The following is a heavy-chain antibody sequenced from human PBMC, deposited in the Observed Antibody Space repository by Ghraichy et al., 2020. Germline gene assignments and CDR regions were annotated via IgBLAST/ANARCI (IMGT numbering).Heavy chain of an antibody. Sequence: GGSLRLSCAASGFTFSTHGMHWVRQAPGKGLEWVAVIWHDGSNKYYADSVKGRFTTSRDNSKNTLYLQMNSLRAEDTAVYYCARDRSSLSEDYYYYNVYVSGKGATVIVS. CDR2: IWHDGSNK. J-gene: IGHJ6*03. CDR3: ARDRSSLSEDYYYYNVYV. D-gene: IGHD6-6*01. V-gene: IGHV3-33*01. CDR1: GFTFSTHG.